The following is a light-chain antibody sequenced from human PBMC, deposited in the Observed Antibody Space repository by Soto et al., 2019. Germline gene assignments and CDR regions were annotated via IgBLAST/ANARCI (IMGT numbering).Light chain of an antibody. J-gene: IGKJ5*01. CDR1: QRVSSSY. V-gene: IGKV3-20*01. Sequence: PGERATLSCRASQRVSSSYLAWYQQKPGQAPRLLIYGASSRATGIPDRFRGSGSGTDFTLTISRLEPEDFAVYYCQQYGSTFGQGTRLEIK. CDR2: GAS. CDR3: QQYGST.